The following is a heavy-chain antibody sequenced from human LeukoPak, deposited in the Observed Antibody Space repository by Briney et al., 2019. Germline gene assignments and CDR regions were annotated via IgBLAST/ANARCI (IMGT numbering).Heavy chain of an antibody. D-gene: IGHD5-12*01. CDR1: GVTFSNYG. CDR3: KAEVMRAKSGDDYDD. J-gene: IGHJ4*02. Sequence: GGSLRLSCAASGVTFSNYGMHWVRQAPGKGLEWVALISSNGNDKLYADSVKGRFTISRDDSKNTLYLQMNSMRVDESALYYCKAEVMRAKSGDDYDDWGQGTLVTVSS. CDR2: ISSNGNDK. V-gene: IGHV3-30*03.